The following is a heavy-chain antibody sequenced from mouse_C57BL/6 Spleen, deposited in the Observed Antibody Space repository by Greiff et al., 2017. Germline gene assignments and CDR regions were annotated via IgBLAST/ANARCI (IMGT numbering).Heavy chain of an antibody. J-gene: IGHJ2*01. CDR1: GFTFSDAW. V-gene: IGHV6-6*01. CDR2: IRNKANNHAT. CDR3: TRYYSNLFDY. D-gene: IGHD2-5*01. Sequence: DVQLVASGGGLVQPGGSMKLSCAASGFTFSDAWMDWVRQSPEKGLEWVAEIRNKANNHATYYAESVKGRFTISRDDSKSSVYLQMNSLRTENSGIYYGTRYYSNLFDYWGKGTTLTVSS.